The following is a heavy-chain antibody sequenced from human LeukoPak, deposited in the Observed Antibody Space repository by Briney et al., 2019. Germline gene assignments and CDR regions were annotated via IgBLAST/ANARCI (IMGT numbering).Heavy chain of an antibody. D-gene: IGHD4-23*01. CDR3: TRWYGGRGFDY. J-gene: IGHJ4*02. V-gene: IGHV4-4*07. Sequence: SETLSLTCTVSGGSITGYYWSWIRQPAGKGLEWIGRIYTGGSTNYNPSLKSRVTMSVDASKNQFSLKLSSVTAADTAIYYCTRWYGGRGFDYWGQGTLVTVSS. CDR1: GGSITGYY. CDR2: IYTGGST.